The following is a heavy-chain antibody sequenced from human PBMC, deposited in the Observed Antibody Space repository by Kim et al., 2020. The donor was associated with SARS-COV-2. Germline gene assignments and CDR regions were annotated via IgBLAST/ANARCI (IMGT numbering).Heavy chain of an antibody. CDR2: INHSGST. Sequence: SETLSLTCAVYGGSFSGYYWSWIRQPPGKGLEWIGEINHSGSTNYNPSLKSRVTITVDTSKNQFSLKLSFVTAADTAVYYCARGGGGYCSSTSCPWYFDYWGQGTLVTVSS. D-gene: IGHD2-2*03. J-gene: IGHJ4*02. CDR1: GGSFSGYY. CDR3: ARGGGGYCSSTSCPWYFDY. V-gene: IGHV4-34*01.